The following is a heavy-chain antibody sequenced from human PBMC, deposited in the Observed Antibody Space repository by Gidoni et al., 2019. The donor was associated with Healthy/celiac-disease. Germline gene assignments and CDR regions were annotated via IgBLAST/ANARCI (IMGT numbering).Heavy chain of an antibody. CDR2: INHSGRT. D-gene: IGHD5-18*01. CDR3: ARYRATAMVTDGYYFDY. Sequence: QVQLQQWGAGLLKPSETLSLTCAVYGGSFSGYYWSWVRQPPGKGLEWIGEINHSGRTNYNPSLKSRVTISVDTSKNQFSLKLSSVTAADTAVYYCARYRATAMVTDGYYFDYWGQGTLVTVSS. CDR1: GGSFSGYY. J-gene: IGHJ4*02. V-gene: IGHV4-34*01.